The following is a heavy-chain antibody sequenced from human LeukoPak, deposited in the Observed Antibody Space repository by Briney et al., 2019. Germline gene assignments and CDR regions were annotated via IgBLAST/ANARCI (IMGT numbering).Heavy chain of an antibody. CDR3: ARDRGEYEWDV. D-gene: IGHD2-2*01. CDR2: IYSGGST. J-gene: IGHJ6*04. Sequence: GGSLRLSCAASGFTVSSNYMSWVRQAPGKGLEWVSVIYSGGSTYYADSVKSRFTISRDNSKNTLYLQMNSLRAEDTAVYYCARDRGEYEWDVWGKGTTVTVSS. CDR1: GFTVSSNY. V-gene: IGHV3-53*01.